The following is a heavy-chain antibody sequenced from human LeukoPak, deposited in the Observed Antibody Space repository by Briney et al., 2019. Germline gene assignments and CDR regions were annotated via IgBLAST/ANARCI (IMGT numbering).Heavy chain of an antibody. D-gene: IGHD2-21*02. CDR3: AGERNCGGDCYQGSWFDP. CDR1: GFSLSSYS. Sequence: GGSLRLSCAASGFSLSSYSMNWVRQAPGKGLEWVSSISGSGSYIDYADSVKGRFTISRDNARNSLYLQMNSLRAEDTAVYYCAGERNCGGDCYQGSWFDPWGQGTLVTVSS. CDR2: ISGSGSYI. V-gene: IGHV3-21*01. J-gene: IGHJ5*02.